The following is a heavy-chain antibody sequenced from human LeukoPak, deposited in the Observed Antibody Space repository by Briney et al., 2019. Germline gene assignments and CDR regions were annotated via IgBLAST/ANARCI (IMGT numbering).Heavy chain of an antibody. J-gene: IGHJ5*02. Sequence: GGSLRLSCAVSGFTFRDAWMTWLRQAPGKGLEWVSSISSSSSYIYYADSVKGRFTISRDNAKNSLYLQMNSLRAEDTAVYYCARVIAVAGVNWFDPWGQGTLVTVSS. CDR3: ARVIAVAGVNWFDP. V-gene: IGHV3-21*01. CDR2: ISSSSSYI. CDR1: GFTFRDAW. D-gene: IGHD6-19*01.